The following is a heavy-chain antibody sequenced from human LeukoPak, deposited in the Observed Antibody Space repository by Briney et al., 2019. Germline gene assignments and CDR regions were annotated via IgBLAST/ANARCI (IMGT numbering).Heavy chain of an antibody. CDR3: ARHGGRSSGWSLFDY. V-gene: IGHV5-10-1*01. Sequence: GESLKISCNGSGYSFTTYWITWVRQMPGKGLEWMGRIDPSDSYTNYSPSFQGHVTISADKSISTAYLQWSSLKASDTTMYYCARHGGRSSGWSLFDYWGQGTLVTVSS. CDR2: IDPSDSYT. D-gene: IGHD6-19*01. CDR1: GYSFTTYW. J-gene: IGHJ4*02.